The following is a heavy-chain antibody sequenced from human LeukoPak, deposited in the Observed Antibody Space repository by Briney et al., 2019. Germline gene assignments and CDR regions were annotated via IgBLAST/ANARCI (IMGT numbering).Heavy chain of an antibody. CDR3: ARERQDTILHSGAFDI. CDR2: IASDGSHT. V-gene: IGHV3-30-3*01. J-gene: IGHJ3*02. Sequence: GRSLRLSCAASGFTFSTYFMHGGRQAPGKGLEWVADIASDGSHTFYVQSVKGRFTISRENSKNTLYLQMNSLRAEDTVVYFCARERQDTILHSGAFDIWGQGTMVTVSS. CDR1: GFTFSTYF. D-gene: IGHD2-21*01.